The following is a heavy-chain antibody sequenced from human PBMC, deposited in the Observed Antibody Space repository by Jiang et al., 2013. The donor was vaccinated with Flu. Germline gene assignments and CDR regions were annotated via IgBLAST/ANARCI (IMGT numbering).Heavy chain of an antibody. CDR2: SSPIFGTA. Sequence: SSYAISWVRQAPGQGLEWMEGSSPIFGTANYAQKFQGRVTITADESTSTAYMELSSLRSEDTAVYYCARLNVDIVATKAFDIWGQGTMVTVSS. J-gene: IGHJ3*02. D-gene: IGHD5-12*01. V-gene: IGHV1-69*01. CDR3: ARLNVDIVATKAFDI. CDR1: SSYA.